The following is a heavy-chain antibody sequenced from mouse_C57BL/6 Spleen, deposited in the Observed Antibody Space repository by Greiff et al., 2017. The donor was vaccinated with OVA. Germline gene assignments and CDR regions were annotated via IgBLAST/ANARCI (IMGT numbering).Heavy chain of an antibody. J-gene: IGHJ1*03. D-gene: IGHD2-5*01. CDR2: IYPGDGDT. CDR3: ARGDSNYGYWYFDV. CDR1: GYAFSGYW. Sequence: QVQLQQSGAELVKPGASVKISCKASGYAFSGYWMNWVKQRPGKGLEWIGQIYPGDGDTNYNEKFKGKATLTADKSSSTAYMQLSSLTSEDSAVYFCARGDSNYGYWYFDVWGTGTTVTVSS. V-gene: IGHV1-80*01.